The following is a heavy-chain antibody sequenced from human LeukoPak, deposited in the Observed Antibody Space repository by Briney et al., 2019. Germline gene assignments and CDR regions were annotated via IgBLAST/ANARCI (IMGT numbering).Heavy chain of an antibody. V-gene: IGHV3-21*01. J-gene: IGHJ4*02. CDR2: ISSSSSYI. CDR1: GFTFSSYS. D-gene: IGHD3-10*01. CDR3: ARGGDGSGSYEYYFDY. Sequence: GGSLRLSCAASGFTFSSYSMNWVRQAPGKGLEWVSSISSSSSYIYYADSVKGRFTISRDNAKNSLYLQMNSLRAEDTAVYCCARGGDGSGSYEYYFDYWGQGTLVTVSS.